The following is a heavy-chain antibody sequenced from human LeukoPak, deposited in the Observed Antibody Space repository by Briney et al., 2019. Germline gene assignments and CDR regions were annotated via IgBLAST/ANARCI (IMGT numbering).Heavy chain of an antibody. CDR2: TYHSGTS. CDR3: AANSADYNTLGSSYKV. Sequence: PSETLSLTCTVSGYSISNGYYWGWIRRPPGKGLEWIGTTYHSGTSYYNPSLKSRVTISVDTSKNQFSLKLNSVTAADTAVFYCAANSADYNTLGSSYKVWGQGTLVTVSS. D-gene: IGHD3-10*01. V-gene: IGHV4-38-2*02. J-gene: IGHJ4*02. CDR1: GYSISNGYY.